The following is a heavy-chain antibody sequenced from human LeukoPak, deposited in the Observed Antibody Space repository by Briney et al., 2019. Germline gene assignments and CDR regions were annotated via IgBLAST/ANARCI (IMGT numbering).Heavy chain of an antibody. Sequence: SGATLVNSTQTLRLTCTCSGFTRGPRGVGMGWNWQPPVKAMEWLVLISWDDENRFSPSLESTLTFPKVTFNNQSVQTMTIMYPAETATYYCAHAPYYYSSGYLYYWGKGTLVTVSS. CDR3: AHAPYYYSSGYLYY. CDR2: ISWDDEN. V-gene: IGHV2-5*02. CDR1: GFTRGPRGVG. J-gene: IGHJ4*02. D-gene: IGHD3-22*01.